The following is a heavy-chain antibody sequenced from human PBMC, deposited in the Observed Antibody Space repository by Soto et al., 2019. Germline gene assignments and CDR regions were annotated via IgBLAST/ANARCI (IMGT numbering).Heavy chain of an antibody. CDR3: AKEGNSGWGDY. J-gene: IGHJ4*02. D-gene: IGHD6-19*01. V-gene: IGHV3-30*18. Sequence: GGSLRLSCAASGFTFSSYGMHWVRQAPGKGLEWVAVISYDGSNKYYADSVKGRFTISRDNSKNTLYLQMNSLRAEDTAVYYCAKEGNSGWGDYWGQGTLVTVSS. CDR2: ISYDGSNK. CDR1: GFTFSSYG.